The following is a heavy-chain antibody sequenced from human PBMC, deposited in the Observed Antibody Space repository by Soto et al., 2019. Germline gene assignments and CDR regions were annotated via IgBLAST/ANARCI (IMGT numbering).Heavy chain of an antibody. J-gene: IGHJ4*02. Sequence: QITLNESGPTLVKPTQTLTLTCTFSGFSLSTRDVGVGWIRQPPGEALEWLGVVYWDDSKTYSPSLESRPTITKDTSKNQVVLRMTKMDPVDTATYYGAHCRGGVASFWGQGTLVTVSS. CDR3: AHCRGGVASF. CDR1: GFSLSTRDVG. CDR2: VYWDDSK. V-gene: IGHV2-5*02. D-gene: IGHD2-2*01.